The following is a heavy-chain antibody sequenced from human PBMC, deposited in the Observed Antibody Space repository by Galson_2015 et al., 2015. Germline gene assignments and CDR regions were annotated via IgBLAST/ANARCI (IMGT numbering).Heavy chain of an antibody. D-gene: IGHD6-13*01. CDR2: ISGSGTT. Sequence: TLSLTCTVSGDSIGSGSYYWSWMRQPAGKGLEWIGRISGSGTTAYNPSLKSRSTLSVDTSKNHFSLNLRSVTATDTAVYFCARNLIAAAGDGFDSWGQGTMVTVSS. J-gene: IGHJ3*02. CDR1: GDSIGSGSYY. V-gene: IGHV4-61*02. CDR3: ARNLIAAAGDGFDS.